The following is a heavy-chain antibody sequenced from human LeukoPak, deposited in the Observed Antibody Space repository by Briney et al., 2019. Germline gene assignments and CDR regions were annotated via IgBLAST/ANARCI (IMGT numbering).Heavy chain of an antibody. Sequence: QPGGSLRLSCAASGFTFSSYAMTWVRQAPGKGLEWVSRITGSGGSTYYADSVKGRFTISRDNSKNTLYLQMNSLRADDTAVYYCATRAGVAVADSYYYYGLDVWGQGTTVTVSS. CDR3: ATRAGVAVADSYYYYGLDV. D-gene: IGHD6-19*01. V-gene: IGHV3-23*01. CDR1: GFTFSSYA. J-gene: IGHJ6*02. CDR2: ITGSGGST.